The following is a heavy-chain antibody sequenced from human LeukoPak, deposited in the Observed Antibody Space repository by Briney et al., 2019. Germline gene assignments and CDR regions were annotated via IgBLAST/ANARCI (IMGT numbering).Heavy chain of an antibody. CDR1: GFTSSSYA. V-gene: IGHV3-23*01. D-gene: IGHD2-15*01. J-gene: IGHJ5*02. CDR3: AKDPLSGGWFDP. Sequence: GGSLRLSCAASGFTSSSYAMSWVRQAPGKGLEGVSAISGSGGSTYYADSVKGRFTISRDNSKNTLYLQMNSLRAEDTAVYYCAKDPLSGGWFDPWGQGTLVTVSS. CDR2: ISGSGGST.